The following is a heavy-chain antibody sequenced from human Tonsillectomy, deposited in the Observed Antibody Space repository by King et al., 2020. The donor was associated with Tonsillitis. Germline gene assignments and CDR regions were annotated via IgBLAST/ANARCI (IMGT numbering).Heavy chain of an antibody. CDR2: IYSGGST. D-gene: IGHD3-16*01. CDR1: GFTVSSNY. J-gene: IGHJ4*02. Sequence: VQLVEAGGGLVQPGGSLRLSCAASGFTVSSNYMSCVRQAPGKGLEWVSVIYSGGSTYYADSVKGRFTISRDNSKNTLYLQMNNLRAEDTAVYYCARDWAYYWGPGTLVTVSS. CDR3: ARDWAYY. V-gene: IGHV3-66*01.